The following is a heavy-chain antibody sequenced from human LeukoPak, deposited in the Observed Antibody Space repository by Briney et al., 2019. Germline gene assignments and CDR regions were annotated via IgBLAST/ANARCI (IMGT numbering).Heavy chain of an antibody. D-gene: IGHD6-13*01. CDR2: IYHSGST. Sequence: SETLSLTCTVSGGSISSYYWSWIRQPPGKGLEWIGYIYHSGSTNYNPSLKSRVTISVDTSKNQFSLKLSSVTAADTAVYYCARHASSSWSQFDPWGQGTLVTVSS. CDR3: ARHASSSWSQFDP. J-gene: IGHJ5*02. CDR1: GGSISSYY. V-gene: IGHV4-59*08.